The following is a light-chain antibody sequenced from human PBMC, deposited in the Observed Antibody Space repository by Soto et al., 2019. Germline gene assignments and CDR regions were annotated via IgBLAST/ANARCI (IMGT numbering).Light chain of an antibody. V-gene: IGKV3-15*01. CDR2: GAS. J-gene: IGKJ5*01. CDR3: QQYNNWPSIT. CDR1: QSVNGN. Sequence: EIVMTQSPATLSVSPGERATVSCRASQSVNGNLAWYQKKPGQAPRLLIFGASTRATGIPARFSGSGSGTEFTLTISSLQSEDFAVYYCQQYNNWPSITFGQGTRLEIK.